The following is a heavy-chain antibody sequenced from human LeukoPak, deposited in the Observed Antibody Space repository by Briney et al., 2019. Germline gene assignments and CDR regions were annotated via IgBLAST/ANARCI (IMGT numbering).Heavy chain of an antibody. V-gene: IGHV1-2*02. D-gene: IGHD4-17*01. Sequence: ASVKVSCKASGYTFTGYYMHWVRQAPGQRLEWMGWIIPISGGTNYAPKFRGRVTMTRDTSTSTAYMELTRLRSDDTAVYYCARLGTVTNIRSYYFDYWGQGTLVTVSS. CDR1: GYTFTGYY. CDR2: IIPISGGT. J-gene: IGHJ4*02. CDR3: ARLGTVTNIRSYYFDY.